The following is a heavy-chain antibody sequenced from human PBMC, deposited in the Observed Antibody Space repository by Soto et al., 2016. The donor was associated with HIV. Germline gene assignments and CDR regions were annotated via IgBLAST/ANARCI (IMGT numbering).Heavy chain of an antibody. CDR1: GFSFSTCW. CDR2: VNTDGSRI. CDR3: ASPGGRDGYNWDY. D-gene: IGHD5-12*01. V-gene: IGHV3-74*01. J-gene: IGHJ4*02. Sequence: EVQLVESGGGLVQPGGSLRLSCAASGFSFSTCWMHWVRQTPGKGLVWVSRVNTDGSRIDYADSVKGRFTISRDNAKNTLYLQMNSLRVEDTAVYYCASPGGRDGYNWDYWGQGTLVTVSS.